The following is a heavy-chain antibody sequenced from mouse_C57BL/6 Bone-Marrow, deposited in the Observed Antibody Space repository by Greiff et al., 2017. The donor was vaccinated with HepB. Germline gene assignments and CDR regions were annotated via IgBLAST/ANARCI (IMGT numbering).Heavy chain of an antibody. CDR2: IHPNSGST. CDR3: ANYSPYAKDY. V-gene: IGHV1-64*01. J-gene: IGHJ4*01. CDR1: GYTFTSYW. Sequence: QVQLKQPGAELVKPGASVKLSCKASGYTFTSYWMHWVKQRPGQGLEWIGMIHPNSGSTNYNEKFKSKATLTVDKSSSTAYMQLSSLTSEDSAVYYCANYSPYAKDYWGQGTSVTVSS. D-gene: IGHD1-1*01.